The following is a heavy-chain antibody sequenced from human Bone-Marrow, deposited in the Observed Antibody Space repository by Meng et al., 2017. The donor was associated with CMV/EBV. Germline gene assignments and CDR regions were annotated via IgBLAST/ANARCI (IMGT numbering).Heavy chain of an antibody. J-gene: IGHJ5*02. V-gene: IGHV1-2*02. CDR2: INPKSGVT. D-gene: IGHD3-16*02. CDR3: ARGGMISFGGVIVGRWFDP. CDR1: GYTFTSYG. Sequence: ASGKVSCKASGYTFTSYGISWVRQAPGQGLEWMGWINPKSGVTKYAQKFQGRVTMTRDTSINTAFMELTSLRSDDTAVYYCARGGMISFGGVIVGRWFDPWGQGSLVTVSS.